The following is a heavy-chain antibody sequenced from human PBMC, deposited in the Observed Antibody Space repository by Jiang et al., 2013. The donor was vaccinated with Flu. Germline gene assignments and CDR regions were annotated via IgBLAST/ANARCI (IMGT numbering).Heavy chain of an antibody. J-gene: IGHJ4*02. D-gene: IGHD3/OR15-3a*01. CDR2: VDWDDDK. CDR1: GFSLSTSGMR. V-gene: IGHV2-70*04. Sequence: HSQTLTLTCTFSGFSLSTSGMRLNWIRQPPGKALEWLARVDWDDDKFYSASLESRLTISKDTSKNQVVLTMTNVDPVDTATYYCARMRPGGLTHFDFWGQ. CDR3: ARMRPGGLTHFDF.